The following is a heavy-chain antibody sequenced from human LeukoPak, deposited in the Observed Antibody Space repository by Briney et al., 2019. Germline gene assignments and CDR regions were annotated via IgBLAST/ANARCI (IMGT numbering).Heavy chain of an antibody. V-gene: IGHV3-13*01. CDR2: IGTAGDT. CDR3: ARAYCSSTSCRGIDY. CDR1: GFTFSSYD. J-gene: IGHJ4*02. D-gene: IGHD2-2*01. Sequence: GGSLRLSCAASGFTFSSYDMHWVRQATGKGLEWVSAIGTAGDTYYPGSVKGRFTISRENAKNSLYLQMNSLRAGDTAVYYCARAYCSSTSCRGIDYWGQGTLVTVSS.